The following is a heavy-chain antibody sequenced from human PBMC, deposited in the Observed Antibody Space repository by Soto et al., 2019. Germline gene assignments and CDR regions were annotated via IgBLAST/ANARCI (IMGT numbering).Heavy chain of an antibody. CDR1: GGSISRSTYY. Sequence: SETLSLTCTVSGGSISRSTYYWGWIRQPPGKGLEWIGSIYYSGSTYYRPSLKSRVTISVDTSKNQFSLKLSSVTAADTAVCYCARQVPAAIRLGWFDPWGQGTLVTVSS. CDR2: IYYSGST. D-gene: IGHD2-2*02. CDR3: ARQVPAAIRLGWFDP. J-gene: IGHJ5*02. V-gene: IGHV4-39*01.